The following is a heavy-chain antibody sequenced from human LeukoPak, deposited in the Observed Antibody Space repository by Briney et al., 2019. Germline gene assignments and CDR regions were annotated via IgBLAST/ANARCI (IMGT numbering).Heavy chain of an antibody. D-gene: IGHD3-22*01. CDR3: ARSGAYYYDSSGPTDWFDP. CDR2: IYYSGST. CDR1: GGSISSYY. J-gene: IGHJ5*02. Sequence: PSETLSLTCTVSGGSISSYYWSWIRQPPGKGLEWIGYIYYSGSTNYNPSLKSRVTISVDTSKNQFSLKLSSVTAADTAVYYCARSGAYYYDSSGPTDWFDPWGQGTLVTVSS. V-gene: IGHV4-59*01.